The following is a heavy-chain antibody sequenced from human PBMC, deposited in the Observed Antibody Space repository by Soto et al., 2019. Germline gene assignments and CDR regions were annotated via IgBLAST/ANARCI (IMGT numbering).Heavy chain of an antibody. CDR2: ISRSSSYI. CDR3: ARPGSLGSFDY. J-gene: IGHJ4*02. CDR1: GFTFSSYS. Sequence: EVQLVESGGGLVKPGGSLRLSCAASGFTFSSYSMNWVCQAPGKGLEWVSSISRSSSYIYYAHSVKGRFTISRDNAKNALYPQMNSLRAEATAVAYCARPGSLGSFDYWGQGTLVTVSS. D-gene: IGHD7-27*01. V-gene: IGHV3-21*01.